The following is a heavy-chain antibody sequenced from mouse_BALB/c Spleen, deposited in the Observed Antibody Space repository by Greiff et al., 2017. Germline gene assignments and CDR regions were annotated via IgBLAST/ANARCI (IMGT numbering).Heavy chain of an antibody. CDR2: IYYSGTI. J-gene: IGHJ3*01. V-gene: IGHV3-5*02. CDR1: GISITTGNYR. CDR3: ARDDSSGYVRFAY. D-gene: IGHD3-2*01. Sequence: EVKLMESGPGLVKPSQTVSLTCTVTGISITTGNYRWSWIRQFPGNKLEWIGYIYYSGTITYNPSLTSRTTITRDTSKNQFFLEMNSLTAEDTATYYCARDDSSGYVRFAYWGQGTLVTVSA.